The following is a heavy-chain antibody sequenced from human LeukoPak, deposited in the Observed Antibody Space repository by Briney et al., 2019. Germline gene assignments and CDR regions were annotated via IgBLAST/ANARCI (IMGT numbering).Heavy chain of an antibody. CDR2: IGTAGDT. V-gene: IGHV3-13*01. CDR3: ARGIAAAGLEY. D-gene: IGHD6-13*01. CDR1: GFTFSSYD. J-gene: IGHJ4*02. Sequence: GGFLRLSCAASGFTFSSYDMHWVRQATGKGLEWVSAIGTAGDTYYPGSVKGRFTISRENAKNSLYLQMNSLRAGDTAVYYCARGIAAAGLEYWGQGTLVTVSS.